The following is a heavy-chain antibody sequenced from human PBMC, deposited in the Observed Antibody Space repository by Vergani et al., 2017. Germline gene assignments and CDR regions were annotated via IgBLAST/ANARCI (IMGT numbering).Heavy chain of an antibody. V-gene: IGHV3-23*01. J-gene: IGHJ6*02. D-gene: IGHD1-1*01. CDR2: ISGHGDRT. CDR3: AREITSARGMDV. Sequence: EVHLLESGGGQVEAGGSLRLSCVASGFTFSNCAMSWVRQTSGKGLEWVSAISGHGDRTYYADSVKGRFTISRDNSKNTLYLQMNSLRAEDTAVYYCAREITSARGMDVWGQGTTVTVSS. CDR1: GFTFSNCA.